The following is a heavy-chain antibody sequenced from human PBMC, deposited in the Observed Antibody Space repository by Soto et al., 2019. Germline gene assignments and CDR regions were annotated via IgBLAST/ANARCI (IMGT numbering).Heavy chain of an antibody. J-gene: IGHJ6*02. V-gene: IGHV3-48*01. Sequence: EVQLVESGGGLVQPGVSLRLSCAASGFTFSTYSRNWVRKAPGKGLEWISYITKSSKTIYYADSVKGRFTISRDNAKNSLYLQMNSLRAEDTAVYYCTRDHGYGYGMDVWGQGTTVTVSS. CDR3: TRDHGYGYGMDV. D-gene: IGHD5-12*01. CDR1: GFTFSTYS. CDR2: ITKSSKTI.